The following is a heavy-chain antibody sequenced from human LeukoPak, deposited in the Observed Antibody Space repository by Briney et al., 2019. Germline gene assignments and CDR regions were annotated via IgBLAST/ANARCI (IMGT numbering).Heavy chain of an antibody. D-gene: IGHD3-9*01. Sequence: GGSLRLSCAASGFTFSNYAISWVRQAPGKGLEWVSAISGSGGTTYYPDSVKGRFTISRDNSKNTLYLQMNSLSAEDTAVYYCLYVSRYFDWLFPLDCWGQGTLVTVSS. CDR1: GFTFSNYA. J-gene: IGHJ4*02. CDR3: LYVSRYFDWLFPLDC. CDR2: ISGSGGTT. V-gene: IGHV3-23*01.